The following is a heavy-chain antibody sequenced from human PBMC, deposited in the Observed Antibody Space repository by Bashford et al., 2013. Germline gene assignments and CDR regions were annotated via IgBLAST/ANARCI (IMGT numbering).Heavy chain of an antibody. Sequence: VASVKVSCKTSGGTSQSYDISWVRQAPGQGLEWMGRIIPVFNIPNYAQNFRGRVTITADRSTSTAYMELSSLRSEDTAVYYCARVPNWNHGFDIWGQRDNGHRL. V-gene: IGHV1-69*04. D-gene: IGHD1-1*01. CDR2: IIPVFNIP. J-gene: IGHJ3*02. CDR3: ARVPNWNHGFDI. CDR1: GGTSQSYD.